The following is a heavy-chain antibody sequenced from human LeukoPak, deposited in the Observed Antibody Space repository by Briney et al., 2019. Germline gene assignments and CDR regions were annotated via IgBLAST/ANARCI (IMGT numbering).Heavy chain of an antibody. CDR2: ISGSGGST. V-gene: IGHV3-23*01. CDR1: RFTFISYA. Sequence: GGSLRLSCAASRFTFISYAMSWVRQAPGKGLEWVSAISGSGGSTYYADSVKGRFTISRDNSKNTLNLQMNSLRAGDTASYYCAKGNLGDFWGQGTLVTVSS. CDR3: AKGNLGDF. D-gene: IGHD1-26*01. J-gene: IGHJ4*02.